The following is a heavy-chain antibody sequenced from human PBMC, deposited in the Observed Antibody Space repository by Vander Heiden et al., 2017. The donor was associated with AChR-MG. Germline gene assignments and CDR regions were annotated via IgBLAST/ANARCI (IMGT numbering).Heavy chain of an antibody. D-gene: IGHD6-19*01. CDR1: GFTLSNYA. Sequence: EVQLLESGGGLVQQGGSLRLTCAASGFTLSNYAMSWVRQAPGKGLEWVSGFSGRAGDTYYADSVKGRFTISRDNSKNTMYLQMNSLRDDDTAVYYCAKAGGSGWGQGTLVTVYS. J-gene: IGHJ4*02. CDR3: AKAGGSG. CDR2: FSGRAGDT. V-gene: IGHV3-23*01.